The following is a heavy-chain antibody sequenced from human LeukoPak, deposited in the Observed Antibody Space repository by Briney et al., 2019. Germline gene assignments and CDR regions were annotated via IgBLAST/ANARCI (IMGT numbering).Heavy chain of an antibody. J-gene: IGHJ4*02. CDR2: VQLYGAT. D-gene: IGHD4-17*01. CDR3: ARRRGGYGEGEFKF. V-gene: IGHV4-59*08. CDR1: GGSISGYY. Sequence: SETLSLTCTVSGGSISGYYWNWIRQPPGKGLEWIGYVQLYGATNYHPSLSRRVTITVDTSKNQISLKLRSVTAADTATYFCARRRGGYGEGEFKFWGQGTQVAVSS.